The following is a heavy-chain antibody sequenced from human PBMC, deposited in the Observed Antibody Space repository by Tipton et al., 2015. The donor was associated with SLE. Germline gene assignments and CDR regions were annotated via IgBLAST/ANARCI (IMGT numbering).Heavy chain of an antibody. CDR3: ARPEGSGSINPFDI. CDR1: GGSISSYY. Sequence: TLSLTCTVSGGSISSYYWSWIRQPPGKGLEWIGSIYYSGSTYYNPSLKSRVTISVDTSKNQFSLKLSSVTAADTAVYYCARPEGSGSINPFDIWGQGTMVTVSS. V-gene: IGHV4-59*05. J-gene: IGHJ3*02. CDR2: IYYSGST. D-gene: IGHD1-26*01.